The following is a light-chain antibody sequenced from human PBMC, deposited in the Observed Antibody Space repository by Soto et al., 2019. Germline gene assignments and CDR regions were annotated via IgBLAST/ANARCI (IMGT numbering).Light chain of an antibody. J-gene: IGLJ3*02. CDR1: SSDVGSHPL. CDR3: CAFTSTGPWV. Sequence: QSVLTQPASVSGSPGQSITISCAGTSSDVGSHPLVSWYQQHPGKAPKLMISEDTKRPSGVSSRFSGSKSGNMASLTISGLPAVDEGDYSFCAFTSTGPWVFAAGTKLTVL. CDR2: EDT. V-gene: IGLV2-23*01.